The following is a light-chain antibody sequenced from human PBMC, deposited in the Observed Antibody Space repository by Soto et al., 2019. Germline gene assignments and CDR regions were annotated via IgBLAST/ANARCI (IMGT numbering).Light chain of an antibody. CDR2: DVS. V-gene: IGLV2-11*01. CDR3: CSYAGSCTHV. CDR1: SSDVGGYNY. J-gene: IGLJ1*01. Sequence: QSALTQPRSVSGSPGQSVTISCTGTSSDVGGYNYVSRYQQHPGKAPKLMIYDVSKRPSGVPDRFSGSKSGNTASLTISGLQAEDEADYYCCSYAGSCTHVFGTGTKLTVL.